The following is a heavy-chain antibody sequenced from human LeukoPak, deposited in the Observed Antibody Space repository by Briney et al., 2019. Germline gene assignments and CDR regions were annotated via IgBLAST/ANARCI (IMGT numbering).Heavy chain of an antibody. CDR3: ARNNGDYNYYGMDV. CDR2: ISAYNGNT. V-gene: IGHV1-18*01. D-gene: IGHD2-8*01. Sequence: AASVKVSCKASGYTFTSYGISWVRQAPGQGLEWMGWISAYNGNTNYAQKLQGRVTMTTDTSTSTAYMELRSLRSDDTAVYYCARNNGDYNYYGMDVWGQGTTVTVSS. CDR1: GYTFTSYG. J-gene: IGHJ6*02.